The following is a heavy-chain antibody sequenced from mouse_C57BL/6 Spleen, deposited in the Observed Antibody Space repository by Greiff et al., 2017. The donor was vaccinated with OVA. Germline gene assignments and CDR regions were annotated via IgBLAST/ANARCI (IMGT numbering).Heavy chain of an antibody. CDR2: IDPETGGT. CDR1: GYTFTDYE. Sequence: QVQLKESGAELVRPGASVTLSCKASGYTFTDYEMHWVKQTPVHGLEWIGAIDPETGGTAYNQKFKGKAILTADKSSSTAYMELRSLTSEDSAVYYCTSWDVGYWGQGTTLTVSS. CDR3: TSWDVGY. J-gene: IGHJ2*01. V-gene: IGHV1-15*01. D-gene: IGHD4-1*01.